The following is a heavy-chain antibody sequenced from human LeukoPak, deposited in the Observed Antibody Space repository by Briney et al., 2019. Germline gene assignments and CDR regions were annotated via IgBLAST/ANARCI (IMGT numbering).Heavy chain of an antibody. D-gene: IGHD3-22*01. J-gene: IGHJ3*02. CDR2: IYYSGST. CDR1: GGPISSYY. CDR3: ARVGYYDSSGYSSDAFDI. V-gene: IGHV4-59*01. Sequence: SETLSLTCTVSGGPISSYYWSWIRQPPGKGLEWSGYIYYSGSTNYNPSLKSRVTVSVDTSKNQFSLKLSSVTAADTAVYYCARVGYYDSSGYSSDAFDIWGQGTMVTVSS.